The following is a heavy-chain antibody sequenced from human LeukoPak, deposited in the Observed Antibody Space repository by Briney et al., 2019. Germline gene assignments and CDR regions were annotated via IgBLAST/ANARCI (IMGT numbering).Heavy chain of an antibody. CDR3: ARASRDSSSSNYMRRFDY. Sequence: SETLSLTCAVSGYSISSDNYWVWIRQPPGQGLEWTGGIYHSGSTYYSPSLKSRVTMSVDTSKNQFSLKLSSVTAADTAVYYCARASRDSSSSNYMRRFDYWGQGTLVTVSS. V-gene: IGHV4-38-2*01. CDR2: IYHSGST. D-gene: IGHD3-22*01. J-gene: IGHJ4*02. CDR1: GYSISSDNY.